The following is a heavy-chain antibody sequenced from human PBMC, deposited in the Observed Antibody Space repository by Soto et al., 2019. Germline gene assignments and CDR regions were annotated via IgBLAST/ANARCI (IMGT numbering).Heavy chain of an antibody. V-gene: IGHV4-39*01. CDR2: IYHTGNT. D-gene: IGHD3-22*01. Sequence: SETLALTCTVSGGSISNSRYYWAWIRQPPGKGLEWIGSIYHTGNTYYNPSLRSRVTISVDTSKNQFSLKLTSVTAADTAVYYCARDYYDSSDYTTNWFDPWGQGTLVTVSS. J-gene: IGHJ5*02. CDR3: ARDYYDSSDYTTNWFDP. CDR1: GGSISNSRYY.